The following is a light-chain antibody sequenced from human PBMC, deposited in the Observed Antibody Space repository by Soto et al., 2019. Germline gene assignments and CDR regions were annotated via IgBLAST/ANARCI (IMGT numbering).Light chain of an antibody. V-gene: IGKV1-17*01. Sequence: DIQMTQSPSSLSASVGDRVTITCRASQGIRNDLGWYQQKPGKAPKRLVYEASILQSRVPSRLSGGGSGTECTLTISSLQPEDFAIYYCLQYNSYPETVGQGTSVEIK. CDR2: EAS. CDR1: QGIRND. J-gene: IGKJ1*01. CDR3: LQYNSYPET.